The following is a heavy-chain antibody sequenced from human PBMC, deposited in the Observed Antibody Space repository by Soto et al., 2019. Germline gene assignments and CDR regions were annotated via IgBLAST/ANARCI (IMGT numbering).Heavy chain of an antibody. Sequence: VSVKVSCKASGYTFTSYGISWVRQAPGQGLEWMGWISAYNGNTNYAQKLQGRVTMTTDTSTSTAYMELRSLRSDDTAVYYCARVSPHDSSGYYYDGDFDYWGQGTLVTVSS. J-gene: IGHJ4*02. CDR3: ARVSPHDSSGYYYDGDFDY. D-gene: IGHD3-22*01. CDR1: GYTFTSYG. CDR2: ISAYNGNT. V-gene: IGHV1-18*01.